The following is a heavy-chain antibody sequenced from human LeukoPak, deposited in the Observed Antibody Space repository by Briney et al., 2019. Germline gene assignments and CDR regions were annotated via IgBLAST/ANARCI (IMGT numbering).Heavy chain of an antibody. V-gene: IGHV5-10-1*01. CDR3: ARHLDTGYNKEFDS. D-gene: IGHD5-24*01. Sequence: GASLRISCKGSGYSFTIYWISWVRQMPGKGLELMGRIDPSDSYTNYSPSFQGHVTISADKSLSTAYLQWSSLKASDTAMYYCARHLDTGYNKEFDSWGQGTLVTVSS. CDR1: GYSFTIYW. CDR2: IDPSDSYT. J-gene: IGHJ5*01.